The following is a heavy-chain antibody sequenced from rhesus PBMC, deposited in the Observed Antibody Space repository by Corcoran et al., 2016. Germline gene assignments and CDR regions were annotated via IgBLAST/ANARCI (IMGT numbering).Heavy chain of an antibody. D-gene: IGHD3-34*01. CDR2: IRTGSGSTT. J-gene: IGHJ4*01. CDR1: GFTFSDHY. Sequence: EVQLVESGGGLVQPGGSLRLSCVASGFTFSDHYMACVRLAPGKGLEVVSSIRTGSGSTTLYPDSVKGRFIISRDNAKNTLYLQMNSLRAEDTAVYYCARRWGSFDYWGQGVLVTVSS. CDR3: ARRWGSFDY. V-gene: IGHV3-110*02.